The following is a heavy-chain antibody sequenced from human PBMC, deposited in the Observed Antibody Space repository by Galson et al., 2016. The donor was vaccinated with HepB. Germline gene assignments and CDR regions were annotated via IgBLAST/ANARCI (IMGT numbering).Heavy chain of an antibody. CDR3: SRVVGLDYDFWSGYPDFDY. V-gene: IGHV3-49*03. J-gene: IGHJ4*02. CDR2: IRRNSYGGTT. CDR1: GFTFSNYA. D-gene: IGHD3-3*01. Sequence: SLRLSCAASGFTFSNYAMSWFRQAPGKGLEWVGCIRRNSYGGTTEYAASARGTFTISRDDSKNIAFMQLNSLKTEDTAVYYCSRVVGLDYDFWSGYPDFDYWGQGALVTVSS.